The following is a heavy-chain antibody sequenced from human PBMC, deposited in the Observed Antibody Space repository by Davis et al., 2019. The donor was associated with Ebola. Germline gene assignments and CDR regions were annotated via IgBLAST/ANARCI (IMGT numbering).Heavy chain of an antibody. CDR2: INWGGDRS. Sequence: SLKISCAASGFTFDDYAMHWVRLPPGKGLEWVSTINWGGDRSDYADSVKGRLTISRDNAKNTLYLQMNSLRAEDTAVYYCAKFSSGWYLDYWGQGTLVTVSS. D-gene: IGHD6-19*01. V-gene: IGHV3-9*01. J-gene: IGHJ4*02. CDR1: GFTFDDYA. CDR3: AKFSSGWYLDY.